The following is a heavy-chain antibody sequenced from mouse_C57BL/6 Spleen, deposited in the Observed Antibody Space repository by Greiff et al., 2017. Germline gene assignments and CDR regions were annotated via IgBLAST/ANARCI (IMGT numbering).Heavy chain of an antibody. V-gene: IGHV10-1*01. CDR3: VRPYYYGSSSGFAY. CDR1: GFSFNTYA. J-gene: IGHJ3*01. CDR2: IRSKSNNYAT. Sequence: EVNVVESGGGLVQPKGSLKLSCAASGFSFNTYAMNWVRQAPGKGLEWVARIRSKSNNYATYYADSVKDRFTISRDDSESMLYLQMNNLKTDDTAMYYCVRPYYYGSSSGFAYWGQGTLVTVSA. D-gene: IGHD1-1*01.